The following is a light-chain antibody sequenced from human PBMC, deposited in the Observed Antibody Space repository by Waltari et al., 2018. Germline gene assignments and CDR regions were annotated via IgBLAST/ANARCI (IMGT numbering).Light chain of an antibody. V-gene: IGKV3-20*01. CDR3: QQYDISPLT. CDR2: GTF. Sequence: EIVLTQSPGTLSLSPGAGATPSCRTSQTIRTTYLAWYQQKPGQAPTLLIDGTFSRATGIPDRFTGSGSGTDFSLTISSLEPEDFATYYCQQYDISPLTFGGGTKVEIK. J-gene: IGKJ4*01. CDR1: QTIRTTY.